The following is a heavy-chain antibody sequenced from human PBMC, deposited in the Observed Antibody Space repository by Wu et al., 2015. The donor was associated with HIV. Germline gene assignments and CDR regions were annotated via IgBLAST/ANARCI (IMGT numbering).Heavy chain of an antibody. CDR3: ATGYCGGTTCYSAAFDM. J-gene: IGHJ3*02. Sequence: QVQLVQSGTEVRRPGASVRVSCKTSGYSFTAYYMHWVRQAPGQGLEWMGWINPNSGGTNSAQKFQGRVTMTRDTSISTAYMDINRLRSDDTAVYYCATGYCGGTTCYSAAFDMRARGQWSPSLQ. V-gene: IGHV1-2*02. D-gene: IGHD2-2*01. CDR2: INPNSGGT. CDR1: GYSFTAYY.